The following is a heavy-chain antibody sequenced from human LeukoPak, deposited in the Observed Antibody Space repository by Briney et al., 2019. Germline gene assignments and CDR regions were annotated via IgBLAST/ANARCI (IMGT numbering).Heavy chain of an antibody. CDR3: ARGHYGMDA. Sequence: SGGSLRLSCAASGFTFSDNYMSWIRQAPGKGLEWVSYISRSSSDTNYADSVKGRFTISRDNAKNSLYLQMNSLRAEDTAVYYCARGHYGMDAWGQGTTVTVSS. J-gene: IGHJ6*02. CDR2: ISRSSSDT. V-gene: IGHV3-11*05. CDR1: GFTFSDNY.